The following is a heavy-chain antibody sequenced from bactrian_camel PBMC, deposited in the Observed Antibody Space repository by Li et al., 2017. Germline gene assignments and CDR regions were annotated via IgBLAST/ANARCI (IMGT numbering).Heavy chain of an antibody. CDR1: GYTLFTTYC. J-gene: IGHJ4*01. Sequence: HVQLVESGGGSVQAGGSLTLSCTASGYTLFTTYCMGWFRQRPGKGREGVAAIDADGAINYADSAKGRFTISRDNAKNTLYLQMNSLKPEDTAMYYCAADEWGPTCYGLNSKYKGQGTQVTVS. CDR2: IDADGAI. D-gene: IGHD3*01. V-gene: IGHV3S53*01.